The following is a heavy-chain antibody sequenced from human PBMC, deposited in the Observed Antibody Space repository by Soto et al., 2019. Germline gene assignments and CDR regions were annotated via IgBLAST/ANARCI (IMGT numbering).Heavy chain of an antibody. CDR3: ARAGTWGLDV. Sequence: EVQLVESGGGLVQPGGSLRLSCAASGFTFSLYSMSWVRQAPGKGLVWVSSISRSSTGIHYADSVKGRFTITRDDATNSVHLQMNSLRDGDRAVYYCARAGTWGLDVWGQETTVSISS. J-gene: IGHJ6*02. CDR2: ISRSSTGI. D-gene: IGHD6-19*01. V-gene: IGHV3-48*02. CDR1: GFTFSLYS.